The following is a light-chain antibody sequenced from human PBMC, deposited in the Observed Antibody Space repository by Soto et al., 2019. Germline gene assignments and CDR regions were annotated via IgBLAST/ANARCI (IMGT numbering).Light chain of an antibody. CDR2: DAS. Sequence: EIVLTRSPAPLSLSPGERATLCFRASQSVSSYLAWYQQKPGQAPRLLIYDASNRATGIPARFSGSGSGTDFTLTISSLEPGDFAVYYCQQRSNWPITFGQGTRLEIK. CDR3: QQRSNWPIT. J-gene: IGKJ5*01. V-gene: IGKV3-11*01. CDR1: QSVSSY.